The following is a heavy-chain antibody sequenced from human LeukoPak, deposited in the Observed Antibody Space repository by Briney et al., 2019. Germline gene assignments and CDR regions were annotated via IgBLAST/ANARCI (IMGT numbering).Heavy chain of an antibody. V-gene: IGHV4-30-2*01. CDR2: IYHSGST. J-gene: IGHJ4*02. CDR3: ARFCSSTSCYRGLDY. CDR1: GGSISSGGYY. Sequence: PSQTLSLTCTVSGGSISSGGYYWSWIRQPPGKGLEWIGYIYHSGSTYYNPSLKSRVTISVDRSKNQFSLKLSSVTAADTAVYYCARFCSSTSCYRGLDYWGQGTLVTVSS. D-gene: IGHD2-2*02.